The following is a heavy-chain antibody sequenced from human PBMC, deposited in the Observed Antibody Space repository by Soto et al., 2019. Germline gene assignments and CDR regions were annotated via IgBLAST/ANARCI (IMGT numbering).Heavy chain of an antibody. CDR1: GYTFTGYY. Sequence: QVQLVQSGAEGKKPGASAKVSSRASGYTFTGYYLHWVRQAPGQRLEWMCCVNPISGDTNYSQKFQDRVIMTRDRSITTVHMELSRLRSDDTAVYYCAREEGFRITMDRGRWFDPWGQGTLVTVSS. V-gene: IGHV1-2*02. J-gene: IGHJ5*02. CDR2: VNPISGDT. CDR3: AREEGFRITMDRGRWFDP. D-gene: IGHD3-10*01.